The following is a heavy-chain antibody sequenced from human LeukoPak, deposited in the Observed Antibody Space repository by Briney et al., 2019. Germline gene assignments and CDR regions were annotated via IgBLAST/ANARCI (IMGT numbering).Heavy chain of an antibody. D-gene: IGHD2-2*01. Sequence: GGSLRLSCAASGFTFSSYSMNWVRQAPGKGLEWVSYISSSSSTIYYADSVKGRFTISRDNAKNSLYLQMNSLRAEDTAVYYCARDSTVVVPAAISFDCWGQGTLVTVSS. J-gene: IGHJ4*02. CDR2: ISSSSSTI. V-gene: IGHV3-48*01. CDR1: GFTFSSYS. CDR3: ARDSTVVVPAAISFDC.